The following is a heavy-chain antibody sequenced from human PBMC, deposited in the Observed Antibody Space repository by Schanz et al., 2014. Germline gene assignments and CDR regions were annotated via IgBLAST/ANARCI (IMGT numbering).Heavy chain of an antibody. J-gene: IGHJ6*02. Sequence: QVQLVESGGGVVQPGRSLRLSCAASGFTFSSYGMHWVRQAPGKGLEWVAIIWYDGSNKYYADSVKGRFTISRDNSKNTLYLQVNSLRAEDTAVYYCATEGPRGTRHPINYYYAMDNWGQGTKVTV. CDR3: ATEGPRGTRHPINYYYAMDN. CDR2: IWYDGSNK. CDR1: GFTFSSYG. D-gene: IGHD6-6*01. V-gene: IGHV3-33*01.